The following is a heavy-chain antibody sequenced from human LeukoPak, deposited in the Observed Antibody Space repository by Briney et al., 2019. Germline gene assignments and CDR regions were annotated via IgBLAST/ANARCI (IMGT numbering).Heavy chain of an antibody. D-gene: IGHD5-18*01. Sequence: GGSLRLSCAASGLTFSSYAMHWVRQAPGTELEGVAVISYDGSNKYYADSVKGRFTIYRDNSKNTLYLQMNSLRAEDTAVYYCATRGYKVRYYFDYWGQGTLVTVPS. V-gene: IGHV3-30-3*01. CDR3: ATRGYKVRYYFDY. CDR2: ISYDGSNK. J-gene: IGHJ4*02. CDR1: GLTFSSYA.